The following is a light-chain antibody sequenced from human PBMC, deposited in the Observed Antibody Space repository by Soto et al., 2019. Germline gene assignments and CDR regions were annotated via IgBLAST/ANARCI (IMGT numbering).Light chain of an antibody. CDR1: QTISSW. CDR2: AAS. CDR3: QQSYTTPVYS. Sequence: DIQMTQSPSSLSASVGDRVTITCRASQTISSWLAWYQQKPGNAPKLLIYAASNLQSGVPSRFSGSGSGTDFTLTISNLQPEDFATYFCQQSYTTPVYSFGQGTKVDIK. J-gene: IGKJ2*01. V-gene: IGKV1-39*01.